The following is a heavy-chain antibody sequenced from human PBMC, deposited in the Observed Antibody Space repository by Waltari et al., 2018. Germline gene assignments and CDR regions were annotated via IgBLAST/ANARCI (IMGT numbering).Heavy chain of an antibody. Sequence: QVQLVESGGGVVQPGGSLRLSCAASGFTFSSYGMHWVRQAPGKGLEWVAFIRYDGSNKYYADSVKGRFTISRDNSKNTLYLQMNSLRAEDTAVYYCAKAGVGRWLLLRALPHWGQGTLVTVSS. D-gene: IGHD3-22*01. V-gene: IGHV3-30*02. CDR3: AKAGVGRWLLLRALPH. J-gene: IGHJ4*02. CDR1: GFTFSSYG. CDR2: IRYDGSNK.